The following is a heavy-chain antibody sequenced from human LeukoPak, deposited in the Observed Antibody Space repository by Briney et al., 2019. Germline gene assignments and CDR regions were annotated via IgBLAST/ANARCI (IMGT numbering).Heavy chain of an antibody. CDR2: IYYSGST. Sequence: PSETLSLTCTVSGGSISSYYWSWIRQPPGKGLEWIGYIYYSGSTNYNPSLKSRVTISVDTSKNQFSLKLSSVTAADTAVYYCARRDGDTSFDAFDIWGQGTKVTVSS. D-gene: IGHD4-17*01. CDR3: ARRDGDTSFDAFDI. CDR1: GGSISSYY. J-gene: IGHJ3*02. V-gene: IGHV4-59*08.